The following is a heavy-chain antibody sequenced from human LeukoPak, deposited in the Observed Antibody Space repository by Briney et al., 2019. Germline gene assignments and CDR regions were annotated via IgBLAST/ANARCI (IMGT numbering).Heavy chain of an antibody. CDR3: ALPSSGDAFDI. CDR1: GFTFSNAW. Sequence: PGGSLRLSCAASGFTFSNAWMSWVRQAPGKGLEWVSAISGSGGSTYYADSVKGRFTISRDNAKNSLYLQMNSLRAEDTAVYYCALPSSGDAFDIWGQGTMVTVSS. J-gene: IGHJ3*02. D-gene: IGHD6-19*01. CDR2: ISGSGGST. V-gene: IGHV3-23*01.